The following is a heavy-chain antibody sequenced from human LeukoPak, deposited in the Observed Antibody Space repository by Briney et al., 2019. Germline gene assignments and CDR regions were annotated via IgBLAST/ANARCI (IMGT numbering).Heavy chain of an antibody. CDR3: AGRIAAASGAFDI. D-gene: IGHD6-13*01. V-gene: IGHV5-51*01. Sequence: GESLQISCKGSGYSFTSYWIGWVRQMPGKGLEWMGIIYPGDSDTRYSPSFQGQVTISADKSISTAYLQWSSLKASDTAMYYCAGRIAAASGAFDIWGQGTMVTVSS. CDR2: IYPGDSDT. CDR1: GYSFTSYW. J-gene: IGHJ3*02.